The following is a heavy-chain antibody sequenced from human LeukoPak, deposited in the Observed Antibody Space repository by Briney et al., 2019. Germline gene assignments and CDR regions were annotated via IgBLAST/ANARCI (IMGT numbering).Heavy chain of an antibody. CDR2: IYYSGNT. V-gene: IGHV4-59*01. Sequence: SETLSLTCTVSGASISSSYWSWIRQPPGKGLEYIGYIYYSGNTNCNPSLKSRVTMSVDTSKNQFSLKLRSVTAADTAVYYCARGGSGISNAFDIWGQGTMVTVSS. CDR1: GASISSSY. CDR3: ARGGSGISNAFDI. J-gene: IGHJ3*02. D-gene: IGHD3-10*01.